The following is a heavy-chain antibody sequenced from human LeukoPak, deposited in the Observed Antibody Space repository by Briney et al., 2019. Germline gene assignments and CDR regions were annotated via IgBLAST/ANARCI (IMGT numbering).Heavy chain of an antibody. J-gene: IGHJ4*02. Sequence: ASVKVSCKASGYTFTSYGISWLRQAPGQGLEWMGWISAYNGNTNYAQKLQGRVTMTTDTSTSTAYMELRSLRSDDTAVYYCAIGGYSSSWEKFDYWGQGTLVTVSS. CDR1: GYTFTSYG. D-gene: IGHD6-13*01. V-gene: IGHV1-18*01. CDR2: ISAYNGNT. CDR3: AIGGYSSSWEKFDY.